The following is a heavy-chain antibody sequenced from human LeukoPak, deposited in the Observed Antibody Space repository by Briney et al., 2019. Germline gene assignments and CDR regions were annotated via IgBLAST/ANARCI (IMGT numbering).Heavy chain of an antibody. Sequence: GRSLRLSCAASGFTFSCYGMHWVRQAPGKGLEWVAVISYDGSNKYYADSVKGRVTLSRDNSKNTLYLQMNSLRAEDTAVYYCAKETLSGDSFAGGAFDIWGQGTMVTVSS. V-gene: IGHV3-30*18. CDR2: ISYDGSNK. CDR3: AKETLSGDSFAGGAFDI. CDR1: GFTFSCYG. J-gene: IGHJ3*02. D-gene: IGHD2-21*02.